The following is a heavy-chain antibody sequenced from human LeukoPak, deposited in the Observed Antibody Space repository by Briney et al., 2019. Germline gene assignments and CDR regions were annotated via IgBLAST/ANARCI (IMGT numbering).Heavy chain of an antibody. CDR2: INWNGGST. CDR3: ARDRVVVATTTPPYWYFDL. Sequence: GGSLRLSCAASGFTLDDYGMSWVRQAPGKGLEWVSGINWNGGSTGYVYSVKGRFTISRDNAKNSLFLHMNSLRVEDTALYYCARDRVVVATTTPPYWYFDLWGRGTRVTVSS. CDR1: GFTLDDYG. V-gene: IGHV3-20*04. J-gene: IGHJ2*01. D-gene: IGHD2-15*01.